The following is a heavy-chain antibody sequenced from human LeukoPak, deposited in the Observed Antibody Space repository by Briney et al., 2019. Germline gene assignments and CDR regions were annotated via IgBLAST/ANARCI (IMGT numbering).Heavy chain of an antibody. V-gene: IGHV3-30*18. J-gene: IGHJ4*02. D-gene: IGHD2-2*01. CDR2: ISYDGNDK. Sequence: GASVKVSCKASGYPFSGHNIHWVRQAPGQGLEWVAIISYDGNDKDYADSVRGRFTISRDNSKNTLYLQMNSLRGEDTAVYYCAKSTAPAGYYLDYWGQGILVTVSS. CDR1: GYPFSGHN. CDR3: AKSTAPAGYYLDY.